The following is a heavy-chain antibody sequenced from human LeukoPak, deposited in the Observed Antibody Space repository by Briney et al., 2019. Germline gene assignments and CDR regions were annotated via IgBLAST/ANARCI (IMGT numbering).Heavy chain of an antibody. Sequence: SETLSLTCTVSGGSFSSGSYYWSWLRQPPGKGLEWIGYIYNSGSTNYNPYLKSPVTISVDTSKNQFSLKLSSVTAADTAVYYCARGHSSGRIIDYWGQGTLVTVSS. CDR2: IYNSGST. CDR3: ARGHSSGRIIDY. J-gene: IGHJ4*02. CDR1: GGSFSSGSYY. V-gene: IGHV4-61*01. D-gene: IGHD3-22*01.